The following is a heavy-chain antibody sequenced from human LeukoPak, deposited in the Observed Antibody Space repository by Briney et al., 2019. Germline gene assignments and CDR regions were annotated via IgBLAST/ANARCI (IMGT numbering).Heavy chain of an antibody. D-gene: IGHD4-17*01. V-gene: IGHV4-30-2*01. Sequence: SQTLSLTCAVSGGSISSGGYSWSWIRQPPGKGLEWIGYIYHSGSTYYNPSLKSRVTISVDRSKNQFSLKLNSVTAADTAVYYCARTTVTTYYFDYWGQGTLVTVSS. J-gene: IGHJ4*02. CDR2: IYHSGST. CDR3: ARTTVTTYYFDY. CDR1: GGSISSGGYS.